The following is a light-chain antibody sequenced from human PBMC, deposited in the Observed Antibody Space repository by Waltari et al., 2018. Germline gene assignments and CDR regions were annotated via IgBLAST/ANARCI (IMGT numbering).Light chain of an antibody. CDR1: SSDVGRYHL. J-gene: IGLJ1*01. CDR2: EVN. Sequence: QSALTQPASVSGSPGQSLTISCSGTSSDVGRYHLVSWFQQYPDKAPKLIIFEVNKRPAGVSNRFSGSKSGNTASLTISGLQAEDEADYYCCSYAGSGIYVFGTGAKVTVL. V-gene: IGLV2-23*02. CDR3: CSYAGSGIYV.